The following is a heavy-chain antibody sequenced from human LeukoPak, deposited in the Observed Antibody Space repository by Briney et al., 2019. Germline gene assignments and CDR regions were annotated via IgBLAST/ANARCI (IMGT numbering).Heavy chain of an antibody. CDR2: VRVSDGAR. V-gene: IGHV3-23*01. D-gene: IGHD2-2*01. CDR3: VRDPDALDF. CDR1: GFPFPTYA. J-gene: IGHJ4*02. Sequence: GGSLRLSCVASGFPFPTYAMMWVRQAPGKGLEWVSSVRVSDGARFYADSVKGRFTTSRDNAKNTLSLQMNSLRAEDTAVYYCVRDPDALDFWGRGTQVIVSS.